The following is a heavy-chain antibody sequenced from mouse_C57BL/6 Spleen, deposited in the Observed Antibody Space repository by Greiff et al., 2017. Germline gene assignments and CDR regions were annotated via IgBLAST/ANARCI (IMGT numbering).Heavy chain of an antibody. V-gene: IGHV5-9-1*02. CDR3: TREDGYYVYFDV. CDR2: ISSGGDYI. D-gene: IGHD2-3*01. J-gene: IGHJ1*03. CDR1: GFTFSSYA. Sequence: EVKVVESGEGLVKPGGSLKLSCAASGFTFSSYAMSWVRQTPEKRLEWVAYISSGGDYIYYADTVKGRFTISRDNARNTLYLQMSSLKSEDTAMYYCTREDGYYVYFDVWGTGTTVTVSS.